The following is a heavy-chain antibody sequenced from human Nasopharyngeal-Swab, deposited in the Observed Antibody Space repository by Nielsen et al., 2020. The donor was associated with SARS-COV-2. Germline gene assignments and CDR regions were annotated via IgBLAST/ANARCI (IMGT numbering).Heavy chain of an antibody. J-gene: IGHJ6*02. D-gene: IGHD3-9*01. CDR2: ISYVGSKE. CDR1: GFSFNNYG. Sequence: SLKISCAASGFSFNNYGLHWVRQPPGKGLEWVAVISYVGSKEYYADSVAGRFTISKDNSKNMVYLQMHSLRTEDTAVYYCAKKWSPFTLTWGMDVWGQGTTVTVAS. V-gene: IGHV3-30*18. CDR3: AKKWSPFTLTWGMDV.